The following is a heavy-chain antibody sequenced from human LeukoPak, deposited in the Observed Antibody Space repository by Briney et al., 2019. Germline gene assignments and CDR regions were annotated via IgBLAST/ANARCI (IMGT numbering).Heavy chain of an antibody. CDR2: ISAYNGNT. Sequence: ASVKVSCKASGYTFTSYGISWVRQAPGQGLEWMGWISAYNGNTNYAQKLQGRVTMTTDTSTSTAYMELRSLRSDDTAVYYCARDGSGVLTYYYYGMDVWGQGTTVIVSS. V-gene: IGHV1-18*01. D-gene: IGHD3-10*01. J-gene: IGHJ6*02. CDR1: GYTFTSYG. CDR3: ARDGSGVLTYYYYGMDV.